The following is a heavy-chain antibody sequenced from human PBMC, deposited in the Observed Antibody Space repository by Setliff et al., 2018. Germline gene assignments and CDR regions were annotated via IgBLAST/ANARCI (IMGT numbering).Heavy chain of an antibody. V-gene: IGHV7-4-1*02. J-gene: IGHJ6*03. D-gene: IGHD3-10*01. CDR2: INTNTGNP. CDR3: ARASRFGTIVYKGYYYMDV. Sequence: GASVKVSCKASGYTFTTYAMGWMRQAPGQRLEWMGWINTNTGNPSYAQGFTGRFVFSLDTSVSTAYLQISSLKADDTAVYYCARASRFGTIVYKGYYYMDVWGKGTTVTVSS. CDR1: GYTFTTYA.